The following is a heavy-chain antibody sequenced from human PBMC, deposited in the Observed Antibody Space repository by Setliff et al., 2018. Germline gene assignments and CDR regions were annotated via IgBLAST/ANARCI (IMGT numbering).Heavy chain of an antibody. J-gene: IGHJ6*03. V-gene: IGHV4-39*07. Sequence: PEETLSLTCTVSGDSISSRRNYWGWFRQPAGKELEWIGNIYYTGITYYNPSLKSRVTISLDTSKNQFSLGLTSVTAADTAVHYCARMSGFQYIDVWGKGTTVTVS. D-gene: IGHD3-3*01. CDR3: ARMSGFQYIDV. CDR2: IYYTGIT. CDR1: GDSISSRRNY.